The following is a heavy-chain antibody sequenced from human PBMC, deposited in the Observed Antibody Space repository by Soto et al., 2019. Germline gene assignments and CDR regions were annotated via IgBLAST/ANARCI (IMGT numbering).Heavy chain of an antibody. D-gene: IGHD3-10*01. J-gene: IGHJ4*02. V-gene: IGHV2-5*02. CDR3: AHRRGSRITLDY. CDR1: VFSLSTSGVA. CDR2: IYWDDHK. Sequence: QITLKESGPTLVKPTQTLTLTCTFSVFSLSTSGVAVGWIRQPPRKALEWRALIYWDDHKRYSPSLKSRLTVTKDTSKNQVVLTVTNMDPVDTATYYCAHRRGSRITLDYWGQGTLVTVSS.